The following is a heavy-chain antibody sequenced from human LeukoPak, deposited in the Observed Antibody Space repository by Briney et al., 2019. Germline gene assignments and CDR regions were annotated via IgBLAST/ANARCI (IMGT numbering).Heavy chain of an antibody. Sequence: GGSLRLSCAASGFTFSKYWMLWVRQAPGKGLESVSRINTDGTVTTYADSVKGRFTISRDNDDNTMFLQMNSVRDEDTAVYYCATKQWLAPPPDSWGQGTPVTVSS. D-gene: IGHD6-19*01. V-gene: IGHV3-74*01. J-gene: IGHJ4*02. CDR2: INTDGTVT. CDR1: GFTFSKYW. CDR3: ATKQWLAPPPDS.